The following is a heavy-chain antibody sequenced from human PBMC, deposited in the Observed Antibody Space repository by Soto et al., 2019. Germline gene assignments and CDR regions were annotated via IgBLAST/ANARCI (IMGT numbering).Heavy chain of an antibody. Sequence: VGSLRLSCAASGFTFSSYSMNWVRQAPGKGLEWVSSISSSSSYIYYADSVKGRFTISRDNAKNSLYLQMNSLRAEDTAVYYSARVQVVVSGMDVWGQGTTVTVSS. CDR3: ARVQVVVSGMDV. CDR1: GFTFSSYS. J-gene: IGHJ6*02. D-gene: IGHD2-15*01. V-gene: IGHV3-21*01. CDR2: ISSSSSYI.